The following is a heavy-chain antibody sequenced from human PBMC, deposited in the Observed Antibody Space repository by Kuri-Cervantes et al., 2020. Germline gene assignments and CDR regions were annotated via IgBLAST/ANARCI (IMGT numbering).Heavy chain of an antibody. Sequence: GESLKISCLASGFTLSTYWMHWVRQVPGKGLVWVSRISGDGRSPAYADSVKGRFTISRDNAKNSLHLQMNSLRAEDTAVYYCASDSGWDRDWGQGTLVTVSS. J-gene: IGHJ4*02. V-gene: IGHV3-74*03. CDR2: ISGDGRSP. CDR3: ASDSGWDRD. D-gene: IGHD6-19*01. CDR1: GFTLSTYW.